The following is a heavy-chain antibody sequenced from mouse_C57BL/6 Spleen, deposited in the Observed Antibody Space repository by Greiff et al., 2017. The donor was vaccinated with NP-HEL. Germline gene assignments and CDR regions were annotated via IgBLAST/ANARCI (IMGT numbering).Heavy chain of an antibody. CDR1: GYAFSSYW. CDR2: IYPGDGDT. J-gene: IGHJ2*01. Sequence: QVQLKESGAELVKPGASVKISCKASGYAFSSYWMNWVKQRPGKGLEWIGQIYPGDGDTNYNGKFKGKATLTADKSSSTAYMQLSSLTSEDSAVYFCARGRQLRLLDYFDYWGQGTTLTVSS. CDR3: ARGRQLRLLDYFDY. V-gene: IGHV1-80*01. D-gene: IGHD3-2*02.